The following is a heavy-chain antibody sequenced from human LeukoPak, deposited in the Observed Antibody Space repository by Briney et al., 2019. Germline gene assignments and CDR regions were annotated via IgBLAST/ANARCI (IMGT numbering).Heavy chain of an antibody. V-gene: IGHV3-53*01. CDR3: GRSGFRWNDVLRGAFDI. CDR1: GFTVSSNY. D-gene: IGHD1-1*01. CDR2: IYSGGST. Sequence: PGGSLRLSCAASGFTVSSNYMSWVRQAPGKGLEWVSVIYSGGSTYYADSVKGRFTISRDNSKNTLYLQMNSLRAEDTAVYYCGRSGFRWNDVLRGAFDIWGQGTMVTVSS. J-gene: IGHJ3*02.